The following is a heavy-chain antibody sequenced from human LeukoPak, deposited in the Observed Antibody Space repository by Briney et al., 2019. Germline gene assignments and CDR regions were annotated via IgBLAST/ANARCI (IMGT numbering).Heavy chain of an antibody. CDR2: ISWNSGSI. J-gene: IGHJ3*02. D-gene: IGHD3-22*01. V-gene: IGHV3-9*01. Sequence: GGSLRLSCAASGFTFDDYAMHWVRQAPGKGLEWVSGISWNSGSIGYADSVKGRFTISRDNAKNSLYLQMNSLRAEDTALYYCAKDALPTYYYDRGAFDIWGQGTMVTVSS. CDR1: GFTFDDYA. CDR3: AKDALPTYYYDRGAFDI.